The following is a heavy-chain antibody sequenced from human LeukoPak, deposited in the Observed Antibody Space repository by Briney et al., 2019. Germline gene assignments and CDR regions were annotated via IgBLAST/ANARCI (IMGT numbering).Heavy chain of an antibody. CDR2: ITASGTAM. V-gene: IGHV3-48*02. CDR1: GFTVRNYC. CDR3: ASSGSYRFDY. Sequence: GGSLRLSCAASGFTVRNYCMSWVRQAPGKGLEWVSHITASGTAMFYADSVKGRFTISRDNAKNSLYLQMNSLRDEDTAVYYCASSGSYRFDYWGQGTLVTVSS. D-gene: IGHD1-26*01. J-gene: IGHJ4*02.